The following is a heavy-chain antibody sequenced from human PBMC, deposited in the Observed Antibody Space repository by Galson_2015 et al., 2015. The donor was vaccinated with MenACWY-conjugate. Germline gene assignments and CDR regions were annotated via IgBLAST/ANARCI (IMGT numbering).Heavy chain of an antibody. Sequence: SVKVSCKASGYTFTKSYIHWVRQAPGQGLEWMGLINYNVGSISYAQTFKGRVTMTRDTSTSTVYMELSSLRAEDTAVYYCGRVDTSVVNYDATDVWGQGTTVTVSS. CDR2: INYNVGSI. CDR1: GYTFTKSY. V-gene: IGHV1-46*01. J-gene: IGHJ6*02. CDR3: GRVDTSVVNYDATDV. D-gene: IGHD3-22*01.